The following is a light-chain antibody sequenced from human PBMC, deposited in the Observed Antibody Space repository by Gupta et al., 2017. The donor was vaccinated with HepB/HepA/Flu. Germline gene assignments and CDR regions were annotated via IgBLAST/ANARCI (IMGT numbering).Light chain of an antibody. V-gene: IGKV2-30*01. CDR3: MQCKNWPYT. J-gene: IGKJ2*01. CDR1: QSLVDSDGNTY. CDR2: KVS. Sequence: DVVMTQPSLSLPVTLGQPASISCRSSQSLVDSDGNTYLNWFQQRPGQSPKRLIYKVSNRDSGVPDRFSGSGSGTDFTLKISRVEAEDVGVYYCMQCKNWPYTFGQGTKVEIK.